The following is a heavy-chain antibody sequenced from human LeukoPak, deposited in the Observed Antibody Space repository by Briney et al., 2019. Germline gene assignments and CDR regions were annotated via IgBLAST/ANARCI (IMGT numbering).Heavy chain of an antibody. V-gene: IGHV4-30-4*01. CDR2: IYYSGST. CDR3: ARGFLYYFDY. D-gene: IGHD2-21*01. CDR1: GGSISSGDYY. J-gene: IGHJ4*02. Sequence: SETLSLTCTVSGGSISSGDYYWSWIRQPPGKGLEWIGYIYYSGSTYYNPSLKSRVTISVDTSKSQFSLKLSSVTAADTAVYYCARGFLYYFDYWGQGTLVTVSS.